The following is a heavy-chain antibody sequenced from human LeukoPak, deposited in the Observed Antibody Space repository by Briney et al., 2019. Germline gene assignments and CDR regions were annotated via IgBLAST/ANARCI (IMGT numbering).Heavy chain of an antibody. CDR2: INPNSGGA. J-gene: IGHJ3*01. CDR3: ARGGNIRGGAFDF. CDR1: GYTFIGYY. Sequence: ASVKVSCKASGYTFIGYYIHWVRQAPGQGLEWMGWINPNSGGANYAQRFQGRVTMTRDTSITTAYMELTRLTSDDTAVYYCARGGNIRGGAFDFWGQGTMVTVSS. D-gene: IGHD3-10*01. V-gene: IGHV1-2*02.